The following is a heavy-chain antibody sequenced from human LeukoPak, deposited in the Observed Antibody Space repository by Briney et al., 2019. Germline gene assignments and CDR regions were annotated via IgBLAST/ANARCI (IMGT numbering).Heavy chain of an antibody. D-gene: IGHD2-15*01. Sequence: PGGSLRLSXAASGFTFSSYAMSWLRQAPGKGLEWVSAISGSGGSTYYADSVKGRFTISRDNSKNTLYLQMNSLRAEDAAVYYCARDHTPACFDYWGQGTLVTVSS. CDR3: ARDHTPACFDY. V-gene: IGHV3-23*01. J-gene: IGHJ4*02. CDR1: GFTFSSYA. CDR2: ISGSGGST.